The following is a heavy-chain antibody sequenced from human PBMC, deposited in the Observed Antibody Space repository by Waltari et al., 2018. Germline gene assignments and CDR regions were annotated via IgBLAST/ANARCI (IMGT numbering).Heavy chain of an antibody. CDR3: ARDLVGAPYYFDY. V-gene: IGHV1-69*01. J-gene: IGHJ4*02. CDR2: IVPIFGTA. Sequence: QVQLVQSGAEVQKPGSSVKVSCKASGGTFSSSAISSVRQAPGQGLEWMGGIVPIFGTANYAQKFQGRVTITADESTSTAYMELSSLRSEDTAVYYCARDLVGAPYYFDYWGQGTLVTVSS. CDR1: GGTFSSSA. D-gene: IGHD1-26*01.